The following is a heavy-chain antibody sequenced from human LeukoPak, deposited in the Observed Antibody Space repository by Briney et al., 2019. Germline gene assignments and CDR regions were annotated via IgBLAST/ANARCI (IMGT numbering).Heavy chain of an antibody. CDR1: GGSISSGGYY. J-gene: IGHJ5*02. D-gene: IGHD3-3*01. CDR2: IYTSGST. V-gene: IGHV4-61*02. CDR3: ARHSISSHYDFWSGYGWSRFDP. Sequence: SETLSLTCTVSGGSISSGGYYWSWIRQPAGKGLEWIGRIYTSGSTYYNPSLKSRVTISVDTSKNQFSLKLSSVTAADTAVYYCARHSISSHYDFWSGYGWSRFDPWGQGTLVTVSS.